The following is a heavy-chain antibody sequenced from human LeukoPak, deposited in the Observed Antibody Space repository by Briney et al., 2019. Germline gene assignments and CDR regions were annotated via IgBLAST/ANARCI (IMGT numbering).Heavy chain of an antibody. J-gene: IGHJ3*02. V-gene: IGHV3-7*01. CDR3: ARYQDGATYNDAFDI. Sequence: QPGGSLRLSCAVSGFNVSSNYMSWVRQAPGKGLEWVANIKEDGSEKFYMDSVKGRFTISRDNAKNSLYLQVNSLRAEDTAVYFCARYQDGATYNDAFDIWGQGTMVSVSS. CDR2: IKEDGSEK. CDR1: GFNVSSNY. D-gene: IGHD4/OR15-4a*01.